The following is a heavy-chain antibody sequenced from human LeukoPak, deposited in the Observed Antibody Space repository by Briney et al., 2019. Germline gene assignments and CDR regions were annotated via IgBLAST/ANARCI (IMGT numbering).Heavy chain of an antibody. Sequence: GGSLRLSCAASGFIFSTYGMHWVRQAPGKGLEWVAVISFDGINKYYADSVKGRFTISRDNSKNTLFLQMSSLRTEDTAVYYCAKDGERYSMAGYLDYWGQGTLVTVSS. CDR2: ISFDGINK. CDR3: AKDGERYSMAGYLDY. D-gene: IGHD3-9*01. J-gene: IGHJ4*02. CDR1: GFIFSTYG. V-gene: IGHV3-30*18.